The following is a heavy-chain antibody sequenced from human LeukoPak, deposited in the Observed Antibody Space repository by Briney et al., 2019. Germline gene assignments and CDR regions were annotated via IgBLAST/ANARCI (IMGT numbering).Heavy chain of an antibody. CDR2: INPSGGST. V-gene: IGHV1-46*01. CDR3: ARALFSYDSSAYNAFDI. CDR1: GYTFTSYY. D-gene: IGHD3-22*01. Sequence: GASVKVSCKASGYTFTSYYMHWVRQAPGQGLEWMGIINPSGGSTSYAQKFQGRVTMTRDMSTSTAYMELSRLRSDDTAVYYCARALFSYDSSAYNAFDIWGQGTMVTVSS. J-gene: IGHJ3*02.